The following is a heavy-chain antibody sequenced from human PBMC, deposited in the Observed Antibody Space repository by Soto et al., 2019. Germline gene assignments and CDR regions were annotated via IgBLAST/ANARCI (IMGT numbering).Heavy chain of an antibody. V-gene: IGHV2-5*02. J-gene: IGHJ3*02. CDR2: IYWDDDK. CDR1: GFSLSTSGVG. D-gene: IGHD3-22*01. Sequence: QITLKESGPTLVKPTQTLTLTCTFSGFSLSTSGVGVGWIRQPPGKALEWLALIYWDDDKRYSPSLKSRLTITKDTSKNQVVLTMTNMDPVDTATYYCAYRRGNPHYYDSGGAFDIWGQGTMVTVSS. CDR3: AYRRGNPHYYDSGGAFDI.